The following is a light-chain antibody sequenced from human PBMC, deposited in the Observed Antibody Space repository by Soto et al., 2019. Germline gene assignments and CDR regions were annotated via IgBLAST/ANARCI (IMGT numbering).Light chain of an antibody. J-gene: IGLJ1*01. Sequence: QSALTQPASVSGSPGQSITISCTGTSGDVGSYNLVSWYQQHPGKAPKLMIYEGNKRPSGVSNRFSGSKSGNTASLTISGLQAEDEADYYCCSYAGSSTYVFGTGTKLTVL. CDR1: SGDVGSYNL. CDR3: CSYAGSSTYV. CDR2: EGN. V-gene: IGLV2-23*01.